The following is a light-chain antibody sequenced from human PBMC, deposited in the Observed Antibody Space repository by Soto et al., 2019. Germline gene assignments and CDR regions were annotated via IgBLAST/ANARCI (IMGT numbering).Light chain of an antibody. J-gene: IGKJ1*01. CDR1: QSVLYSSNNKNY. CDR2: WAS. CDR3: QQYYSTPWT. V-gene: IGKV4-1*01. Sequence: DIVMTQSPDSLAVSLGERATINCKSSQSVLYSSNNKNYLAWYQQKPGQPPKQLIYWASTRESGVPDRFSGSGSGTDFTLTISSLQAEDVAVYYCQQYYSTPWTFGQGTKV.